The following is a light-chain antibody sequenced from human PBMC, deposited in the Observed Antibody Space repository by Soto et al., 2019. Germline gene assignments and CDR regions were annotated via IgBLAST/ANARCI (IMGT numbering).Light chain of an antibody. CDR1: SIDVGGYNY. V-gene: IGLV2-14*03. CDR2: DVA. Sequence: QCALTQPASVSGSPGRTIAISCTAASIDVGGYNYVSWYQQHPGKAPKLMIYDVASRPSGVSDRFSGSKSGNTASLTISGLQAEDEADYYCSSYTSSSTLYIFGTGTKVTVL. J-gene: IGLJ1*01. CDR3: SSYTSSSTLYI.